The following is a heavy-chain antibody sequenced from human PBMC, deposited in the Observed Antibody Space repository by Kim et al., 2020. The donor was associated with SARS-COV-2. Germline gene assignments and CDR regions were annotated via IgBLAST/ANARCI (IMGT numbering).Heavy chain of an antibody. CDR3: ASGWAQNPWDY. D-gene: IGHD6-19*01. V-gene: IGHV4-39*01. J-gene: IGHJ4*02. CDR1: GGSISSSSYY. CDR2: IYYSGST. Sequence: SETLSLTCTVSGGSISSSSYYWGWIRQPPGKGLEWIGSIYYSGSTYYNPSLKSRVTISVDTSKNQFSLKLSSVTAADTAVYYCASGWAQNPWDYWGQGTLVTVSS.